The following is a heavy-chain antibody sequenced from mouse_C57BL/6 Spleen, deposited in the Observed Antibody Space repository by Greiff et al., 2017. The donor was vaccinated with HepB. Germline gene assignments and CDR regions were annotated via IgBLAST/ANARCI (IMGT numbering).Heavy chain of an antibody. V-gene: IGHV5-4*01. Sequence: EVQLVESGGGLVKPGGSLKLSCAASGFTFSSYAMSWVRQTPEKRLEWVATISDGGSYTYYPDNVKGRFTISRDNAKNHLYLQMSHLKSEDTAMYYCARDSYFDDWGQGTTLTVSS. CDR1: GFTFSSYA. CDR2: ISDGGSYT. J-gene: IGHJ2*01. CDR3: ARDSYFDD.